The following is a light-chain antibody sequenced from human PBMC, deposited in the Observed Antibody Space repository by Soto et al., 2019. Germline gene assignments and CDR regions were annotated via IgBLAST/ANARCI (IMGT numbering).Light chain of an antibody. J-gene: IGKJ5*01. CDR2: GAS. Sequence: EIVLTQSPGTLSLSPGERATLSCRASQRVSSNYLAWYQQKPGQAPRLLLYGASSRATGIPDRFSGSGSGTDFTLTLSRLEPEDSAVYYCQHYGNSLITFGQGTRLEIK. CDR1: QRVSSNY. CDR3: QHYGNSLIT. V-gene: IGKV3-20*01.